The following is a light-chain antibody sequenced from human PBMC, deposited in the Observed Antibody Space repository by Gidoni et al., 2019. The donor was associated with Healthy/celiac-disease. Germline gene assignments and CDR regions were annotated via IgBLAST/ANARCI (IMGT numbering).Light chain of an antibody. CDR3: QSYDSRLSGSV. J-gene: IGLJ2*01. V-gene: IGLV1-40*01. CDR1: SSNIGAGYD. CDR2: GNS. Sequence: QSVLPQPPSVSGASGQRVTISCTGSSSNIGAGYDVPWYQQLPGTAPKLLIYGNSNRPSGVPDRFSGSKSGTSASRAITGLRAEDEADYYCQSYDSRLSGSVFDGGTKLTVL.